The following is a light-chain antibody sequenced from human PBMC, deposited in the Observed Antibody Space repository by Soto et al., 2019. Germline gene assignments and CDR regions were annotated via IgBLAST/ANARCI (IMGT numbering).Light chain of an antibody. Sequence: QSVLTRPRSVSGSPGQSVTISCTGTSSDVGTYTYVSWYQQHPGKAPKLIIYDVIKRPSGVPDRFSGSKSGNTASLTISGLQAEDEADYYCSSYAGSYTHVFGPGTKVTVL. J-gene: IGLJ1*01. CDR1: SSDVGTYTY. CDR2: DVI. CDR3: SSYAGSYTHV. V-gene: IGLV2-11*01.